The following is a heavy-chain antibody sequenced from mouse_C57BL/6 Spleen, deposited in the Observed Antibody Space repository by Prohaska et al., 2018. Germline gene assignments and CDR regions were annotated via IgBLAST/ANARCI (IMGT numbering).Heavy chain of an antibody. CDR2: ISYDGSN. CDR3: AREVTGRAYWYFDV. J-gene: IGHJ1*03. D-gene: IGHD4-1*01. V-gene: IGHV3-6*01. Sequence: DVQLQESGPGLVKPSQSLSLTCSVTGYSITSGYYWNWIRQFPGNKLEWMGYISYDGSNNYNPSLKNRISITRDTSKNQFFLKLNSVTTEDTATYYCAREVTGRAYWYFDVWGTGTTVTVSS. CDR1: GYSITSGYY.